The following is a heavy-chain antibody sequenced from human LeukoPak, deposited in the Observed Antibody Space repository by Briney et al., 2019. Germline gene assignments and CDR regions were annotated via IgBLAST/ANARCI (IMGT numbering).Heavy chain of an antibody. V-gene: IGHV1-8*01. D-gene: IGHD6-19*01. J-gene: IGHJ4*02. CDR1: GYTFTSCD. CDR3: TRGSSGRRDN. CDR2: MNPNSGNT. Sequence: ASVKVSCKASGYTFTSCDINWVRQATGQGLEWMGWMNPNSGNTGYGQSFQGRITMTRDTSIGTAYMELSNLTSEDTAIYYCTRGSSGRRDNWGQGTLVTVSA.